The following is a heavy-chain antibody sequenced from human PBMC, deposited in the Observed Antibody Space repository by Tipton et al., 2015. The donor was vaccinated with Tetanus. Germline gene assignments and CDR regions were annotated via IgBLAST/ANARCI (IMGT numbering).Heavy chain of an antibody. CDR3: ARRSYCTSTRCFDAFDL. CDR1: GGSFSGFY. J-gene: IGHJ3*01. D-gene: IGHD2-8*01. Sequence: GLVKPSETLSLTCAVSGGSFSGFYWSWIRQPPGKGLEWIGYVYYSGSTNYNPSLKSRVTISVDTSKNQFSLNLSSVTAADTAVYFCARRSYCTSTRCFDAFDLWGPGTRVTVSS. CDR2: VYYSGST. V-gene: IGHV4-59*12.